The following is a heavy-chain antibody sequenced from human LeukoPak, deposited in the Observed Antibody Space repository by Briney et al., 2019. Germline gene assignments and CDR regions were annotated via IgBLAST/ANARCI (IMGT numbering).Heavy chain of an antibody. CDR3: AKDRDFWSGYRYYFDY. D-gene: IGHD3-3*01. Sequence: LPGRSLRPSCAASGFTFSSYGMYWVRQAPGKGLEWVAVISYDGSNKYYADSVKGRFTISRDNSKNTLYLQMNSLRAEDTAVYYCAKDRDFWSGYRYYFDYWGQGTLVTVST. J-gene: IGHJ4*02. CDR1: GFTFSSYG. CDR2: ISYDGSNK. V-gene: IGHV3-30*18.